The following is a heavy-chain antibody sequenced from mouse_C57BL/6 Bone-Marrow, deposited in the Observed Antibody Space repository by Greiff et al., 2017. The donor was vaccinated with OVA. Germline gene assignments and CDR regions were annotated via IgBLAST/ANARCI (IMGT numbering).Heavy chain of an antibody. V-gene: IGHV1-54*01. CDR2: INPGSGGT. CDR1: GYAFTNYL. CDR3: AIIYDGYFYYFDY. Sequence: QVQLQQSGAELVRPGTSVKVSCKASGYAFTNYLIEWVKQRPGQGLEWIGVINPGSGGTNYNEKFKGKATLTADKSSSTAYMQLSSLTSEDSAVYFCAIIYDGYFYYFDYWGQGTTLTVSS. D-gene: IGHD2-3*01. J-gene: IGHJ2*01.